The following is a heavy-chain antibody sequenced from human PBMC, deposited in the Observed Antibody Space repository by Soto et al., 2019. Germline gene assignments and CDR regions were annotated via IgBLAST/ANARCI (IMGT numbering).Heavy chain of an antibody. D-gene: IGHD6-13*01. V-gene: IGHV4-4*02. CDR3: ARDQVAAADPDENWFDP. Sequence: PSETLSLTCAVSGGSISSSNWWSWVRQPPGKGLEWMGEIYHSGSTNYNPSLKSRVTISVDKSKNQFSLKPSSVTAADTAVYYCARDQVAAADPDENWFDPWGQGTLVTVSS. J-gene: IGHJ5*02. CDR2: IYHSGST. CDR1: GGSISSSNW.